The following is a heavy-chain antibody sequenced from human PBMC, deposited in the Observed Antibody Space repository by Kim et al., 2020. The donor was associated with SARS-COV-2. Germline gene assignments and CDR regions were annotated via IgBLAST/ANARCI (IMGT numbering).Heavy chain of an antibody. CDR1: GDSITRGGYH. J-gene: IGHJ6*02. CDR3: AKERCSSTSCFVWDDGDFYYYGMDA. D-gene: IGHD2-2*01. V-gene: IGHV4-31*03. CDR2: IHDSGYT. Sequence: SETLSLTCSVSGDSITRGGYHWTWIRQQPGKGLEWIGYIHDSGYTHYNPSLQSRLTISLETSKNQFTLKLSSVTAADTAVYYCAKERCSSTSCFVWDDGDFYYYGMDAWGQGTTVIVS.